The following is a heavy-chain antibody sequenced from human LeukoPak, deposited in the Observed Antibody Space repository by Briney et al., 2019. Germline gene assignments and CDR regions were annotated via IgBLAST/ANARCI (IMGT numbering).Heavy chain of an antibody. CDR3: TTDLYCGSDCFGYFDP. J-gene: IGHJ2*01. V-gene: IGHV3-15*01. CDR2: IKSKTDGGTT. Sequence: RGGSLRLCCAASGFTFSNAWMSWVRQAPGKGLEWVGRIKSKTDGGTTDYAAPVKGRFTISRDDSKNTLYLQMNSLKTEDTAVYYCTTDLYCGSDCFGYFDPSGRGDLFTVSS. CDR1: GFTFSNAW. D-gene: IGHD2-21*02.